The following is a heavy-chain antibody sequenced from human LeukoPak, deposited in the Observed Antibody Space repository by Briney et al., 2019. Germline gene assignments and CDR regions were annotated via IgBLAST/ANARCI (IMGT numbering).Heavy chain of an antibody. J-gene: IGHJ5*02. D-gene: IGHD6-13*01. CDR2: IYYSGST. CDR1: GGSFSGYY. V-gene: IGHV4-59*01. CDR3: ARDMGLWSSSNRKSNWFDP. Sequence: PSGTLSLTCAVSGGSFSGYYWSWVRQPPGKGLEWVWYIYYSGSTNYNPSLKSRVTISADTRKKQFSLKLSSVTPADTAIYDCARDMGLWSSSNRKSNWFDPWGQGTLVTVSS.